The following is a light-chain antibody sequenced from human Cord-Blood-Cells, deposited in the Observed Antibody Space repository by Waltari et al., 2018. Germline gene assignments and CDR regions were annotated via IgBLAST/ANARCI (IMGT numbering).Light chain of an antibody. CDR1: SSDVGGYNY. J-gene: IGLJ2*01. Sequence: QSALTQPASVSGSPGQSITISCTGTSSDVGGYNYVSWYQQHPGKAPTLMIYDVSNRPSGVSNRFSGSKYGNTASLTISGLQAEDEADYYCSSYTSSSTVVFGGGTKLTVL. V-gene: IGLV2-14*01. CDR3: SSYTSSSTVV. CDR2: DVS.